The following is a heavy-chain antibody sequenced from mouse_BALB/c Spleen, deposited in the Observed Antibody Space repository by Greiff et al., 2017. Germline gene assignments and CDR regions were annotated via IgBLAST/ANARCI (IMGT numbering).Heavy chain of an antibody. CDR1: GFTFSSYT. V-gene: IGHV5-9*03. CDR3: ARYGPSLDY. J-gene: IGHJ2*01. Sequence: EVQRVESGGGLVKPGGSLKLSCAASGFTFSSYTMSWVRQTPEKRLEWVATISSGGGNTYYPDSVKGRFTISRDNAKNNLYLQMSSLRSEDTAMYYCARYGPSLDYWGQGTTLTVSS. CDR2: ISSGGGNT.